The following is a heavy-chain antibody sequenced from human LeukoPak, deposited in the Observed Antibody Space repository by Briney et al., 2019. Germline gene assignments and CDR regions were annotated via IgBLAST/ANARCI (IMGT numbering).Heavy chain of an antibody. CDR3: ALIIGNNGLFDY. V-gene: IGHV3-21*01. J-gene: IGHJ4*02. CDR2: ISSSSSYI. Sequence: GGSLRLSCAASGFTFSDYYMNWVRQAPGKGLEWVSSISSSSSYIYYADSVKGRFTISRDNAKNSLYLQINSLRAEDTAVYYCALIIGNNGLFDYWGQGTLVTVSS. D-gene: IGHD2-8*01. CDR1: GFTFSDYY.